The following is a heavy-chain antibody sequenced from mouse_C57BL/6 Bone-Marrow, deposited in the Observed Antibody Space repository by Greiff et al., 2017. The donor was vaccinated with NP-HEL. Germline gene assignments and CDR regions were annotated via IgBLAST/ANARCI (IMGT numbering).Heavy chain of an antibody. CDR2: ISTFAYSI. CDR3: ARRRYFDV. J-gene: IGHJ1*01. CDR1: GFTFSDYG. Sequence: DVQLVESGGGLVQPGGSLKLSCAASGFTFSDYGMEWVRQAPRKGPEWVAFISTFAYSIYYADTVTGRFTISRENAKNTLYLEMSSLRSEDTAMYYCARRRYFDVWGSGTTVTVSS. V-gene: IGHV5-15*04.